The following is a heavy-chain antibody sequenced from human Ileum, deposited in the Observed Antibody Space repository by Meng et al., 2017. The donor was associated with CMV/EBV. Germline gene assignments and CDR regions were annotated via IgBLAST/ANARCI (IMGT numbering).Heavy chain of an antibody. CDR3: TRNQGASWYSDY. V-gene: IGHV3-49*04. Sequence: GESLKISCTASGFTFQDYAMSWVRQAPGKGLEWISFIRSKAYGATTEYAASVKGRFTISRDDSKSIASLEMNSLKTEDTAVYYCTRNQGASWYSDYWGQGMLVTVS. CDR1: GFTFQDYA. D-gene: IGHD1-1*01. CDR2: IRSKAYGATT. J-gene: IGHJ4*02.